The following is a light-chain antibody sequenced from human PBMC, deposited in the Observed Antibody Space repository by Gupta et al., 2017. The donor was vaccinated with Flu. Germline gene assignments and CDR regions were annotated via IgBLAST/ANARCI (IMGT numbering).Light chain of an antibody. CDR3: SSFIGGASWV. J-gene: IGLJ3*02. CDR1: SDPHGKNF. CDR2: KVN. V-gene: IGLV2-14*01. Sequence: SDPHGKNFVSWYQQHPGKAPKNLRYKVNTRPSGVSNRFSGSKSGNTASLTISGLQSEDEADYYCSSFIGGASWVFGGGTKLTVL.